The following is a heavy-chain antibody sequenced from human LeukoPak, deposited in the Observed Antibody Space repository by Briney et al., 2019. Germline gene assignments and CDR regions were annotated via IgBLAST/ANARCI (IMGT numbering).Heavy chain of an antibody. Sequence: PSETLSLTCTVSGGSISSSSYYWGWIRRPPGKGLEWIGSIYYSGSTYYNPSLKSRVTISVDTSKNQFSLKLSSVTAADTAVYYCARHVGSSWENDYWGQGTLVTVSS. CDR2: IYYSGST. J-gene: IGHJ4*02. V-gene: IGHV4-39*01. D-gene: IGHD6-13*01. CDR3: ARHVGSSWENDY. CDR1: GGSISSSSYY.